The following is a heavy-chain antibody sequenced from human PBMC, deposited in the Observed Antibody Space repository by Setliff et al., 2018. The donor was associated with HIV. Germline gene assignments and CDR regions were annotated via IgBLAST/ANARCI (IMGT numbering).Heavy chain of an antibody. J-gene: IGHJ4*02. CDR3: ARLGRAIDDGGSSLRLDF. CDR2: ISSSGTT. Sequence: SETLSLTCGVSGHSMSSGYYWTWIRQSPGKALEWIGYISSSGTTNYNPSLRSRVTISMETSNTRFSLWLRSATAADTATYFCARLGRAIDDGGSSLRLDFWGQGMLVPSPQ. D-gene: IGHD2-21*01. CDR1: GHSMSSGYY. V-gene: IGHV4-38-2*01.